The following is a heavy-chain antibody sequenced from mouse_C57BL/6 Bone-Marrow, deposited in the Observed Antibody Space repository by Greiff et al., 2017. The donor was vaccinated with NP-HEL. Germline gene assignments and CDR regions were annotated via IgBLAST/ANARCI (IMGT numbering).Heavy chain of an antibody. D-gene: IGHD2-3*01. CDR2: INPSNGGT. CDR1: GYTFTSYW. V-gene: IGHV1-53*01. Sequence: QVQLQQPGTELVKPGASVKLSCKASGYTFTSYWMHWVKQRPGQGLEWIGNINPSNGGTNYNEKFKSKATLTVDKSSSTAYMQLSSLTSEDAAVYYCARFPRGLLYAMDYWGQGTSLTVSS. CDR3: ARFPRGLLYAMDY. J-gene: IGHJ4*01.